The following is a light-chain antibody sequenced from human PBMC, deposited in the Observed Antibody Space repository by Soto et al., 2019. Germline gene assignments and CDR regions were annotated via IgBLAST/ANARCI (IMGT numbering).Light chain of an antibody. CDR1: QSVRSSY. J-gene: IGKJ1*01. CDR2: GAS. CDR3: QQYGSSPWT. Sequence: EIVLTQSPGSLCLSPGERVTLSCRASQSVRSSYLAWYQQKPGQAPRLLIYGASSRATGIPDRFSGSGSGTDFTLTISRLEPEDFAVYYCQQYGSSPWTFGQGTKVDIK. V-gene: IGKV3-20*01.